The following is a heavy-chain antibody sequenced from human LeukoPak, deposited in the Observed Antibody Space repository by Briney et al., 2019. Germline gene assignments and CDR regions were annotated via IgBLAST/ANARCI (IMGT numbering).Heavy chain of an antibody. J-gene: IGHJ5*02. CDR3: APAEMTAVP. CDR2: FDPEDGET. Sequence: ASVKVSCKVSGYTLTELSMHWVRQAPGKGLEWMGGFDPEDGETFYAQNFQGRCTMSADTSTDTAYMELSRLRSEDTAVYYCAPAEMTAVPWGQGTLVTVSS. CDR1: GYTLTELS. D-gene: IGHD4-11*01. V-gene: IGHV1-24*01.